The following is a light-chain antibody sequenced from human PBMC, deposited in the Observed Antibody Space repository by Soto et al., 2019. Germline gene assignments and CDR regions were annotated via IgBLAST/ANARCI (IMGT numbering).Light chain of an antibody. V-gene: IGKV1-9*01. Sequence: DIQLTQSPSFLSASVGDTVTITCRASQGISSYLAWYQQKPGKAPNLLIYTASTLQSGVPSRFSGSGSGTEFTLTISSLQPEDFATYYCQQVIDYPITFGQGTRLEIK. J-gene: IGKJ5*01. CDR2: TAS. CDR3: QQVIDYPIT. CDR1: QGISSY.